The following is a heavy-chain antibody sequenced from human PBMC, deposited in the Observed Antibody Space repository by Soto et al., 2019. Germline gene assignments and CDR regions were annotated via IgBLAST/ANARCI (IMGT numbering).Heavy chain of an antibody. CDR2: ISYAGSNK. Sequence: QVQLVESGGGVVQPGRSLRLSCAASGFTFSSYGMHWVRQAPGKGLEWVAVISYAGSNKYYADSVKGRFTISRDNSKNTLYLQMSSLRAEDTAVYYCAKGDFWSGYSDLVWYFDLWGRGTLVTVSS. CDR1: GFTFSSYG. J-gene: IGHJ2*01. D-gene: IGHD3-3*01. CDR3: AKGDFWSGYSDLVWYFDL. V-gene: IGHV3-30*18.